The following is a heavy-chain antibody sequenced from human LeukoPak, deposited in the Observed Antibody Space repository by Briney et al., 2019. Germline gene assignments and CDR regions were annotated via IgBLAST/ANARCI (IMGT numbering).Heavy chain of an antibody. CDR2: IYYSGST. D-gene: IGHD3-10*01. Sequence: PSETLSLTCTVPGGSINSGDYYWTWIRQPPGKGLEWIGYIYYSGSTYYHPSLKSRVIISIDTSENQFSLKLSSVTAADTAVYYCARVRYYTSGTYYNVVDYWGQGTLVTVSS. CDR3: ARVRYYTSGTYYNVVDY. V-gene: IGHV4-30-4*01. CDR1: GGSINSGDYY. J-gene: IGHJ4*02.